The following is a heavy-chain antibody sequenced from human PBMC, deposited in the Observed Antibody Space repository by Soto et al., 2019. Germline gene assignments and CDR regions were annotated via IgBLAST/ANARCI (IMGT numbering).Heavy chain of an antibody. CDR2: IYYSGST. Sequence: PPLTCTVSGGSISSGVYYWSWIRQHPGKGLEWIGYIYYSGSTYYNPSLKSRVTISVDTSKNQFSLKLSSVTAADTAMYYCARGGIVVVVAARDAFDIWGQGTMVTVSS. CDR1: GGSISSGVYY. J-gene: IGHJ3*02. CDR3: ARGGIVVVVAARDAFDI. D-gene: IGHD2-15*01. V-gene: IGHV4-31*03.